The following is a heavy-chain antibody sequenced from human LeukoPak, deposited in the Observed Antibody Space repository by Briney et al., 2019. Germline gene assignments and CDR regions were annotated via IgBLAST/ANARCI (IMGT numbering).Heavy chain of an antibody. V-gene: IGHV3-23*01. CDR2: ISGSGYRA. CDR1: GFTFNNYA. CDR3: AKDLYDFGDNDAFDI. J-gene: IGHJ3*02. D-gene: IGHD4-17*01. Sequence: PGGSLRLSFAASGFTFNNYAMNWVRQAPGKGLEWVSSISGSGYRAHYADSVKGRFTISRDNSKNTLYLLMNSLRVEDTAVYFCAKDLYDFGDNDAFDIWGQGTMVTASS.